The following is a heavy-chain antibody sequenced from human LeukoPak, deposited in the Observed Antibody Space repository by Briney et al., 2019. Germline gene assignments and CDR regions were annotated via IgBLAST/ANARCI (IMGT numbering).Heavy chain of an antibody. CDR2: ISYDGSNK. V-gene: IGHV3-30-3*01. CDR3: ARHRGESLDY. J-gene: IGHJ4*02. Sequence: GGSLRLSCAASGFTFSSYAMHWVRQAPGKGLEWVAVISYDGSNKYYADSVKGRFTISRDNSKNTLYLQMNSLRAEDTAVYYCARHRGESLDYWGQGTLVTVSS. CDR1: GFTFSSYA. D-gene: IGHD3-10*01.